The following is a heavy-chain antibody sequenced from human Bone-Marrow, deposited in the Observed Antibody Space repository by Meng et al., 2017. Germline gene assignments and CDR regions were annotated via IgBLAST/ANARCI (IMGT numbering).Heavy chain of an antibody. J-gene: IGHJ4*02. CDR2: TYYRSMWYS. V-gene: IGHV6-1*01. Sequence: QVQRQQSGPGPVKPSQTLPLTCALSGDIVSSNSVTWNWIRQSPSRGLEWLGRTYYRSMWYSDYEVSVQSRITINPDTSKNQFSLQLNYLTPEDSAVYYCARDGTSWYFFDYWGQGTLVTVSS. CDR1: GDIVSSNSVT. CDR3: ARDGTSWYFFDY. D-gene: IGHD1-1*01.